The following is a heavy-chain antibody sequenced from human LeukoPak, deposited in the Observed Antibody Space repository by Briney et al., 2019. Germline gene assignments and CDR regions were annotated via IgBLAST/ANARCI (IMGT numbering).Heavy chain of an antibody. CDR3: ARGSSIFGVVEN. CDR2: INPSSGGT. Sequence: ASVKVSCKASGYTFTGYYMYWVRQAPGQGLEWMGWINPSSGGTNYAQNFQGRVSMTRDTSISTAYLELSRLRSDDTAVYYCARGSSIFGVVENWGQGTLVTVSS. CDR1: GYTFTGYY. D-gene: IGHD3-3*01. V-gene: IGHV1-2*02. J-gene: IGHJ4*02.